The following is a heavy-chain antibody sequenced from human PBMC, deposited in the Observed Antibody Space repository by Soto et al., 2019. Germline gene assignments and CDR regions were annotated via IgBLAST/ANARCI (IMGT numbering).Heavy chain of an antibody. V-gene: IGHV4-4*02. J-gene: IGHJ4*02. D-gene: IGHD6-13*01. CDR3: ARGERQQQRDY. CDR1: GDSISSSNW. Sequence: QVQLQESGPGLVKPSGTLSLTCAVSGDSISSSNWWSWVRQPPGKGLEWIGEIYHSGSTNYNPSLKSXXIXSXXKSKNQFSLKLSSVTAADTAVYYCARGERQQQRDYWGQGTLVTVSS. CDR2: IYHSGST.